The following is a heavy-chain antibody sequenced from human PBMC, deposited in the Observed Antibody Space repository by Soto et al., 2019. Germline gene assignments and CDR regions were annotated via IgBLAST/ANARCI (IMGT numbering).Heavy chain of an antibody. V-gene: IGHV1-18*01. Sequence: ASVKVSCKASGYSFTSYGISWVRRAPGQGLEWMGWISPYNGHTQFVERFQGRITMTTDTSTKTAYMELRNLRSDDTAHYYCARDLTIVPATHPRLENYGMDVWGQGTTVTVSS. CDR1: GYSFTSYG. CDR3: ARDLTIVPATHPRLENYGMDV. D-gene: IGHD2-2*01. CDR2: ISPYNGHT. J-gene: IGHJ6*02.